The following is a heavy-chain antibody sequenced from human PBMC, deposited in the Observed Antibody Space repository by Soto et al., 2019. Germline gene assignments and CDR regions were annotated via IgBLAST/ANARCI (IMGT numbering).Heavy chain of an antibody. CDR3: AREIETAGGNNYFDP. CDR2: VYHTGDT. D-gene: IGHD2-21*02. J-gene: IGHJ5*02. Sequence: PSETLSLTCGVSGGTVASSHWWSWVRQSPGRGLEWIGNVYHTGDTNFNPSLQSRVTFSVDKSNNQFSLRLTSVTAADTAVYFCAREIETAGGNNYFDPWGPGTLVTVSS. V-gene: IGHV4-4*02. CDR1: GGTVASSHW.